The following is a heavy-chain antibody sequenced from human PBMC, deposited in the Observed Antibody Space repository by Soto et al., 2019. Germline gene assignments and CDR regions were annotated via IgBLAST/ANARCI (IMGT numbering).Heavy chain of an antibody. CDR1: GGSISSGDYY. D-gene: IGHD5-18*01. CDR3: ARAQLSLNGYSYGLDAFDI. J-gene: IGHJ3*02. Sequence: SETLSLTYTVSGGSISSGDYYWSWIRQPPGKGLEWIGYIYYSGSTYYNPSLKSRVTISVDTSKNQFSLKLSSVTAADTAVYYCARAQLSLNGYSYGLDAFDIWGQGTMVTVSS. CDR2: IYYSGST. V-gene: IGHV4-30-4*01.